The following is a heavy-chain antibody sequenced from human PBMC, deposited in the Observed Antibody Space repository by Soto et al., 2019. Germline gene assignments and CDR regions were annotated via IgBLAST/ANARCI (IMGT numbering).Heavy chain of an antibody. V-gene: IGHV3-30-3*01. CDR1: GFTFSSYA. CDR2: ISYDGSNK. J-gene: IGHJ5*02. CDR3: ARAPGLSNWFDP. D-gene: IGHD2-15*01. Sequence: PGGSLRLSCAASGFTFSSYAMHWVRQAPGKGLELVAVISYDGSNKYYADSVKGRFTISRDNSKNTLYLQMNSLRAEDTAVYYCARAPGLSNWFDPWGQGTLVTVSS.